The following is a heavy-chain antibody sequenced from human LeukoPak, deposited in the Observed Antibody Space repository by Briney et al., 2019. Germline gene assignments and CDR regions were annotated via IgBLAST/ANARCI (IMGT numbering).Heavy chain of an antibody. CDR2: ISGSGGST. D-gene: IGHD3-3*01. V-gene: IGHV3-23*01. J-gene: IGHJ4*02. CDR1: GFTFSSYA. CDR3: AKPIPGYDFWSGYWLFDY. Sequence: GGSLRLSCAASGFTFSSYAMSWVRQAPGKGLEWVSAISGSGGSTYYADSVKGRFTISRDNSKNTLYLQMNSLRAGDTAVYYCAKPIPGYDFWSGYWLFDYWGQGTLVTVSS.